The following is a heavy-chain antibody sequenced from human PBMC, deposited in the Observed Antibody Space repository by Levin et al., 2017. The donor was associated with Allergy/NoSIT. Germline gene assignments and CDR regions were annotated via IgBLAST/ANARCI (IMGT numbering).Heavy chain of an antibody. D-gene: IGHD6-13*01. V-gene: IGHV1-18*01. CDR2: ISFYTGNT. J-gene: IGHJ4*02. CDR3: ARGPSAISWFDY. CDR1: GYTFTSYG. Sequence: ASVKVSCKSSGYTFTSYGIHWVRQAPGQGLEWMGWISFYTGNTEYAQNVQARVTITTDASTNTAYMELRSLRSDDTAVYYCARGPSAISWFDYWGQGTLVTVSS.